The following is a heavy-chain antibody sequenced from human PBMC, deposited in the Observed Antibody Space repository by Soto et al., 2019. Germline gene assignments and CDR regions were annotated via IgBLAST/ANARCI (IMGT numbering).Heavy chain of an antibody. Sequence: SETLSLTCTVSGGPMSSFYWSWIRQPPGKGLEWIGYIYYSGSTNYNPSLKSRVTISVDTSKNQFSLKLSSVTAADTAVYYCARVKQDGYNFSYFDYGGQGTLVTVSS. CDR2: IYYSGST. D-gene: IGHD5-12*01. V-gene: IGHV4-59*01. J-gene: IGHJ4*02. CDR3: ARVKQDGYNFSYFDY. CDR1: GGPMSSFY.